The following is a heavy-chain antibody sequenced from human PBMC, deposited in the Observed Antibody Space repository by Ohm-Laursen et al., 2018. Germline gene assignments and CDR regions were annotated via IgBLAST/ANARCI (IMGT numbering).Heavy chain of an antibody. CDR3: ARTWLFRGYDYYFDY. CDR1: GFTFSSYG. CDR2: ISYDGSNK. D-gene: IGHD5-12*01. Sequence: SLRLSCSASGFTFSSYGMHWVRQAPGKGLEWVAVISYDGSNKYYADSVKGRFTISRDNSKNTLYLQMNSLRAEDTAVYYCARTWLFRGYDYYFDYWGQGTLVTVSS. J-gene: IGHJ4*02. V-gene: IGHV3-30*03.